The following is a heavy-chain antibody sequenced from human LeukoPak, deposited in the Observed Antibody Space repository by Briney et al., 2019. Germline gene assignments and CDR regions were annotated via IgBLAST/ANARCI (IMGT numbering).Heavy chain of an antibody. CDR2: ISYDGSNK. CDR3: ARWRWHQSEFDL. J-gene: IGHJ4*02. D-gene: IGHD5-24*01. Sequence: GGSLRLSCAASGFTFSSYAMHWVRQAPGKGLEWVAVISYDGSNKYYADSVKGRFTISRDNSKNTLYLQMNSLRAEDTAVYYCARWRWHQSEFDLWGQGTLVTVSS. V-gene: IGHV3-30*04. CDR1: GFTFSSYA.